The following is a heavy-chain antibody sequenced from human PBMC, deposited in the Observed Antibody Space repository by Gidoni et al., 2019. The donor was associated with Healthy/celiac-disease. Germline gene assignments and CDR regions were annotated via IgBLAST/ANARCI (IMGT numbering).Heavy chain of an antibody. Sequence: QVQLVESGGGVVQPGRSLRLSCSASGFTFSSYPMHWVRQAPGKGLEWVAVISHDGSNKYYADSVKGRFTISRDNSKNTLYLQMNSLRAEDTAVYYCARATNAVAGGIYYGMDVWGQGTTVTVSS. CDR2: ISHDGSNK. V-gene: IGHV3-30-3*01. CDR1: GFTFSSYP. J-gene: IGHJ6*02. CDR3: ARATNAVAGGIYYGMDV. D-gene: IGHD6-19*01.